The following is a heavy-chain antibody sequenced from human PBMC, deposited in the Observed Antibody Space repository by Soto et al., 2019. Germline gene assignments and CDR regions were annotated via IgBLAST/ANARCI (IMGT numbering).Heavy chain of an antibody. Sequence: SETLSLTCTVSGGSISSSSYYWGWIRQPPGKGLEWIGSIYYSGSTNYNPSLKSRVTISVDTSKNQFSLKLSSVTAADTAVYYCAREGEWELVFDYWGQGTLVTVSS. J-gene: IGHJ4*02. V-gene: IGHV4-39*07. D-gene: IGHD1-26*01. CDR3: AREGEWELVFDY. CDR1: GGSISSSSYY. CDR2: IYYSGST.